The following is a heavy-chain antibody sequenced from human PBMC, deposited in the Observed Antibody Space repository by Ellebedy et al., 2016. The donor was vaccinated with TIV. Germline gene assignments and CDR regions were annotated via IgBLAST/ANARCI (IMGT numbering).Heavy chain of an antibody. CDR1: GFTFSSYA. V-gene: IGHV3-23*01. CDR2: ISGSGGYT. CDR3: AKDLIDGASSTSWPFDY. J-gene: IGHJ4*02. Sequence: GGSLRLXCTASGFTFSSYAMTWVRQAPGKGLEWVSTISGSGGYTYYADSVKGRFTISRDNSKNTLYLQMNSLRAEDTAVYYCAKDLIDGASSTSWPFDYWGQGTLVTVSS. D-gene: IGHD2-2*01.